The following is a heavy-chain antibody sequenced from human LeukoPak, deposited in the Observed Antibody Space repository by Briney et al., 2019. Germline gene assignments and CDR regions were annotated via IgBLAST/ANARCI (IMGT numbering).Heavy chain of an antibody. V-gene: IGHV3-48*04. Sequence: GGSLRLSCAASGFTFSSYSMNWVRQAPGKGLEWVSYISSSSSTIYYADSVKGRFTISRDNAKNSLYLQMNSLGAEDTAVYYCARDTTPSTYYDFWSGYYTPGNYYFDYWGQGTLVTVSS. D-gene: IGHD3-3*01. CDR1: GFTFSSYS. CDR2: ISSSSSTI. CDR3: ARDTTPSTYYDFWSGYYTPGNYYFDY. J-gene: IGHJ4*02.